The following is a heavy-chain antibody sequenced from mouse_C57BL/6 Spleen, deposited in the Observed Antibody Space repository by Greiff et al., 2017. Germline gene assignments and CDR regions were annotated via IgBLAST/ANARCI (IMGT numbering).Heavy chain of an antibody. V-gene: IGHV5-6*02. CDR2: ISSGGSYT. CDR3: ARQGELGRPYYFDY. D-gene: IGHD4-1*01. CDR1: GFTFSSYG. J-gene: IGHJ2*01. Sequence: DVMLVEPGGDLVKPGGSLKLSCAASGFTFSSYGMSWVRQTPDKRLEWVATISSGGSYTYYPDSVKGRFTISRDNAKNTLYLQMSSLKSEDTAMYYCARQGELGRPYYFDYWGQGTTLTVSS.